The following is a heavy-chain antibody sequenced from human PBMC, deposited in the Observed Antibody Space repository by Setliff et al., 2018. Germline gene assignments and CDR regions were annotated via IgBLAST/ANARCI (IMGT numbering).Heavy chain of an antibody. J-gene: IGHJ4*02. CDR3: AKPLYCSGDSCLQDLSSGDRWYFDS. CDR1: GFTFSSYM. CDR2: IWYDGSNE. Sequence: GGSLRLSCAASGFTFSSYMMNWVRQSPGKGLEWVAVIWYDGSNEYYADSVKGRFTISRDNSKNTLYLQMNRLRVEDTAVYYCAKPLYCSGDSCLQDLSSGDRWYFDSWGQGALVTVSS. V-gene: IGHV3-33*08. D-gene: IGHD2-15*01.